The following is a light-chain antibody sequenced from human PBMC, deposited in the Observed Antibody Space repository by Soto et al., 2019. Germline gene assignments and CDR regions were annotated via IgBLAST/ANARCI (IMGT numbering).Light chain of an antibody. J-gene: IGKJ2*01. CDR3: QQGHDWPLT. CDR1: QRISGE. CDR2: GVS. Sequence: EIVMTQSPATLSVSPGERDTLSCRASQRISGELAWYQQRPGQPPRLLIYGVSTRATGVPDRFSGSGSGSDITLTISGLQSEDFAVYYCQQGHDWPLTFGQGTRLDI. V-gene: IGKV3-15*01.